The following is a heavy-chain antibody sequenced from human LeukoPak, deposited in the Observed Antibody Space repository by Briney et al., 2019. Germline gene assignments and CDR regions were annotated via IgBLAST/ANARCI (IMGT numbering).Heavy chain of an antibody. CDR3: AKWPRGSSGWYTNLAIIGYYYYGMDV. J-gene: IGHJ6*02. Sequence: GGSLRLSCAASGFTFSSYAMSWVRQAPGKGLEWVSAISGSGGSTYYADSVKGRFTISRDNSKNTLYLQMKSLRAEDTAVYYCAKWPRGSSGWYTNLAIIGYYYYGMDVWGQGTTVTVSS. CDR1: GFTFSSYA. V-gene: IGHV3-23*01. D-gene: IGHD6-19*01. CDR2: ISGSGGST.